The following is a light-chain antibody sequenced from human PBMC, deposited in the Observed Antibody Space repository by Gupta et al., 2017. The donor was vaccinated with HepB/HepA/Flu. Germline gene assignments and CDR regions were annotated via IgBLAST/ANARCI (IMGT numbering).Light chain of an antibody. V-gene: IGLV1-51*01. CDR3: GTDDHSLSTGV. CDR2: DNN. J-gene: IGLJ3*02. CDR1: SSTFGNFF. Sequence: QSVLTQPPSVSAAPGQKVTISCSGSSSTFGNFFVSWYQQLPGTAPNLLIYDNNQRPSGIPDRFSGSKSGTSATLAISGLQTGDEADYYCGTDDHSLSTGVFGGGTKLIVL.